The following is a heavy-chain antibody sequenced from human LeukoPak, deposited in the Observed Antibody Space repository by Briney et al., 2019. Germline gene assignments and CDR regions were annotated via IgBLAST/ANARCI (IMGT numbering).Heavy chain of an antibody. Sequence: QPGGSLRLSCAASGFTVSSNYMSWVRRAPGKGLEWVSVIYSGGSTYYADSVKGRFTISRDNSKNTLYLQMNSRRGEDTAVYYCATTRLRGRATPDYWGQGTLVTVSS. V-gene: IGHV3-66*01. J-gene: IGHJ4*02. D-gene: IGHD3-10*01. CDR3: ATTRLRGRATPDY. CDR1: GFTVSSNY. CDR2: IYSGGST.